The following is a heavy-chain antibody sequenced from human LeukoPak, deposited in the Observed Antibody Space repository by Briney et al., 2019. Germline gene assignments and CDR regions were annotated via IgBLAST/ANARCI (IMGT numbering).Heavy chain of an antibody. Sequence: ASVKVSCKASGYTFTGYYMHWVRQAPGQGLEWMGWINPNSGGTNYAQKFQGRVTMTRDTSISTAYMELSRLRSGDTAVYYCARDHYYGSGSPNWFDPWGQGTLVTVSS. D-gene: IGHD3-10*01. CDR2: INPNSGGT. J-gene: IGHJ5*02. V-gene: IGHV1-2*02. CDR3: ARDHYYGSGSPNWFDP. CDR1: GYTFTGYY.